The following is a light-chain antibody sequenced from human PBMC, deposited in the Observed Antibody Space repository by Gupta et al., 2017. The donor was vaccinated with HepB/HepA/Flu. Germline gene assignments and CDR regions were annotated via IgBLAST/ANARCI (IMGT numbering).Light chain of an antibody. CDR2: YAS. CDR1: QSIGRS. CDR3: QQSDTLPRT. J-gene: IGKJ1*01. V-gene: IGKV6D-21*02. Sequence: VLTQSPDFQSVSPKEKVTIPCRASQSIGRSLNWFQQKPGQSPKLLIKYASESISGVPSRFSGSGSGTDFTLTINSLEADDAAEYYCQQSDTLPRTFAQEAKVGIK.